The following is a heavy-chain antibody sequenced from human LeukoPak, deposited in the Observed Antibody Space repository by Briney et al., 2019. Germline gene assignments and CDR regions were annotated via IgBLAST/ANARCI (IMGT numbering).Heavy chain of an antibody. CDR1: GGSISSYY. CDR2: IYYSGST. V-gene: IGHV4-59*01. D-gene: IGHD3-9*01. CDR3: ARRPRNDILTGTPFDY. J-gene: IGHJ4*02. Sequence: KTSETLSLTCTVSGGSISSYYWSWIWQPPGKGLEWIGYIYYSGSTDSNPSLKSRVTISVDTSKNQFSLKLRSVTAADTAVYYCARRPRNDILTGTPFDYWGQGILVTVSS.